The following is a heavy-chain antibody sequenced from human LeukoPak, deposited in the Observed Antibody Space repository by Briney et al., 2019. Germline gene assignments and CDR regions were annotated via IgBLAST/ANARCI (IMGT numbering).Heavy chain of an antibody. Sequence: ASETLSLTCTVSSGSISTSNYYWGWVRQPPGKALEWIGNIFYSGSTYYSPSLKSRVTISEDTSKNQFSLKLRSVTAADTAVYYCARGPRFGELLWHWFDPWGQGTLVTVSS. J-gene: IGHJ5*02. CDR1: SGSISTSNYY. CDR3: ARGPRFGELLWHWFDP. CDR2: IFYSGST. D-gene: IGHD3-10*01. V-gene: IGHV4-39*07.